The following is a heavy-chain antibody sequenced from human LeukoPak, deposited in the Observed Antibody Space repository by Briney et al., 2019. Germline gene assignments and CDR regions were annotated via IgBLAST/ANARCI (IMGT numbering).Heavy chain of an antibody. CDR1: GYTFTSYG. CDR2: ISAYNGNT. CDR3: ARDPLSGSYDH. V-gene: IGHV1-18*01. Sequence: ASEKVPCKASGYTFTSYGISWVRQAPGQGFEWMGWISAYNGNTNYAQKLQGRDTMTTDTSTSTAYMELRSLRSDDTAVYYCARDPLSGSYDHWGQGTLVTVSS. D-gene: IGHD1-26*01. J-gene: IGHJ5*02.